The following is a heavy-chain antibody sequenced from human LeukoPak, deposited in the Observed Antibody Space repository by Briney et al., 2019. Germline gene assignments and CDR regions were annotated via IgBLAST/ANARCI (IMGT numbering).Heavy chain of an antibody. J-gene: IGHJ4*02. CDR1: GYTLTELS. CDR3: ATAGGGVIILDD. D-gene: IGHD3-10*01. Sequence: ASVKVSCKVSGYTLTELSMHWVRQAPGKGLEWMGGFDPEDGETIYAQKFQGRVTMTEDTSTDTAYMELSSLRSEDTAVYYCATAGGGVIILDDWGQGTLVTVSS. V-gene: IGHV1-24*01. CDR2: FDPEDGET.